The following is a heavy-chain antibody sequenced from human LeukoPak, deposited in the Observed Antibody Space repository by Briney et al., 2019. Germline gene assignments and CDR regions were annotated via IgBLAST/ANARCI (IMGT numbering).Heavy chain of an antibody. CDR1: GFTFSSYA. Sequence: PGGSLRLSCAASGFTFSSYAMSWVRQAPGKGLEWVSAISGSGGSTYYADSVKGRFTISRDNSKNTLYLQMNSLRAEDTAVYYCAKVGSTSSYYYYYYMDVWGKGTTVTVS. CDR2: ISGSGGST. CDR3: AKVGSTSSYYYYYYMDV. J-gene: IGHJ6*03. V-gene: IGHV3-23*01. D-gene: IGHD2-2*01.